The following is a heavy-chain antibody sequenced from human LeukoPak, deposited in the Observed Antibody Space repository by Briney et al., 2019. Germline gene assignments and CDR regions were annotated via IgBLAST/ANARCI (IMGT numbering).Heavy chain of an antibody. D-gene: IGHD2-15*01. CDR2: IYYSDST. J-gene: IGHJ6*03. CDR1: GGSISNYF. Sequence: SETLSLTCTVSGGSISNYFRSWIRQPPGKGLECIGYIYYSDSTNYNPSLKSRVTVSVDTSKNQFPLKLSSVTAADTAVYYCARFPGSAEYRHYYYMDVWGKGTTVTVSS. V-gene: IGHV4-59*01. CDR3: ARFPGSAEYRHYYYMDV.